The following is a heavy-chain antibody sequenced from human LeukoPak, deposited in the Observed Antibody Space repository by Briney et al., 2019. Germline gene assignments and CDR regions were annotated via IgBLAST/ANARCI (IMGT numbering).Heavy chain of an antibody. CDR1: GGSFSGYY. V-gene: IGHV4-34*01. CDR2: INHSGST. D-gene: IGHD2-15*01. J-gene: IGHJ4*02. Sequence: TSETLSLTCAVYGGSFSGYYWSWIRQPPGKGLEWIGEINHSGSTNYNPSLKSRVTISVDTSKNQFSLKLSSVTAADTAVYYCASSADGRFDYWGQGTLVTVSS. CDR3: ASSADGRFDY.